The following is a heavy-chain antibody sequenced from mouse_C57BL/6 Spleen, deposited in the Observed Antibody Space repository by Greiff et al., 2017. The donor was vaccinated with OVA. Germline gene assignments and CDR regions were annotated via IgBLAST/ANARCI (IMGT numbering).Heavy chain of an antibody. CDR1: GYTFTDYY. V-gene: IGHV1-76*01. CDR3: ARYGVYYYGSSDWYFDV. Sequence: VQLQQSGAELVRPGASVKLSCKASGYTFTDYYINWVKQRPGQGLEWIARLYPGSGNTYYNEKFKGKATLTAEKSSSTAYMQLSSLTSEDSAVYFCARYGVYYYGSSDWYFDVWGTGTTVTVSS. J-gene: IGHJ1*03. D-gene: IGHD1-1*01. CDR2: LYPGSGNT.